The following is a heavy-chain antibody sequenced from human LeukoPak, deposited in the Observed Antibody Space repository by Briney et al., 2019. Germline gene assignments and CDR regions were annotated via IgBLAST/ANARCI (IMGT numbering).Heavy chain of an antibody. CDR1: RFTFSSYA. J-gene: IGHJ4*02. CDR3: ARTLYDSSGYWYYFDY. V-gene: IGHV3-30-3*01. Sequence: GGSLRLSCAASRFTFSSYAMHWVRQAPGKGLEWVAVISYDGSNKYYADSVKGRFTISRDNSKNTLYLQMNSLRAEDTAVYYCARTLYDSSGYWYYFDYWGQGTLVTVSS. D-gene: IGHD3-22*01. CDR2: ISYDGSNK.